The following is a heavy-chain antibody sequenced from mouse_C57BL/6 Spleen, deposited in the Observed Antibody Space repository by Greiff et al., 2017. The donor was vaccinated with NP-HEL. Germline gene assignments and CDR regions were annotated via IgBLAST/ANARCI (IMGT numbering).Heavy chain of an antibody. Sequence: QVQLQQPGAELVRPGSSVKLSCKASGYTFTSYWMDWVKQRPGQGLEWIGNIYPSDSETHYNQKFKDKATLTVDKSSSTAYMQLSSLTSGDSAVYYCARSTMVTDFDYRGQGTTLTVSS. D-gene: IGHD2-2*01. V-gene: IGHV1-61*01. J-gene: IGHJ2*01. CDR1: GYTFTSYW. CDR3: ARSTMVTDFDY. CDR2: IYPSDSET.